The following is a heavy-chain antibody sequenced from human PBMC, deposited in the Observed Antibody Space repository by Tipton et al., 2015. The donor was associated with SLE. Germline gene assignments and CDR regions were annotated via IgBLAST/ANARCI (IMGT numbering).Heavy chain of an antibody. D-gene: IGHD3-3*01. J-gene: IGHJ4*02. Sequence: QLVQSGAEVKKPGASVKVSCKASGYTFTSYEMNWVRQAPGKGLEWVSYISSSGSTIYYADSVKGRFTISRDNAKNSLYLQMNSLRAEDTAVYYCASLGRSGVSYWGQGTLVTVSS. CDR2: ISSSGSTI. CDR3: ASLGRSGVSY. V-gene: IGHV3-48*03. CDR1: GYTFTSYE.